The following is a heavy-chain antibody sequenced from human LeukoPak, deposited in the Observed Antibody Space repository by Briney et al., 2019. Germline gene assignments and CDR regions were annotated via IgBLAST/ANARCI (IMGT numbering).Heavy chain of an antibody. D-gene: IGHD2-15*01. J-gene: IGHJ4*02. Sequence: GGSLRLSCVASGFTFSNYAMSWVRQTPGKGLEWVSAISNSGGSTYNADSVKGRFTISRDNSKNTVYLQMNSLRAEDTAVYYCAKRYCSGGSRCPDSWGQGTRVTVSS. CDR1: GFTFSNYA. CDR2: ISNSGGST. CDR3: AKRYCSGGSRCPDS. V-gene: IGHV3-23*01.